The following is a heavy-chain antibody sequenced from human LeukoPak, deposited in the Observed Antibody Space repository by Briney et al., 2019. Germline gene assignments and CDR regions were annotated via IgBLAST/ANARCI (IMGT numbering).Heavy chain of an antibody. CDR2: ISTYNGDT. CDR1: GYTFTSYG. V-gene: IGHV1-18*01. CDR3: ARGSSYGFSMGY. D-gene: IGHD5-18*01. Sequence: ASVKVSCTASGYTFTSYGINWVRQPPGQGLEWMGWISTYNGDTNYAQEFQDRVTMTTDTSTSTAYMELRSLRSDDTAVYYCARGSSYGFSMGYWGQGTLVTVSS. J-gene: IGHJ4*02.